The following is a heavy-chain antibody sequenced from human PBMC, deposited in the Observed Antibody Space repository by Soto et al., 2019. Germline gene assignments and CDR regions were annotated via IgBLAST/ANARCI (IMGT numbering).Heavy chain of an antibody. D-gene: IGHD4-17*01. V-gene: IGHV3-33*01. Sequence: PGGSLRLSCAESGFTFSSYGMHWVRQAPGKGLERVAVIWYDGSNKYYADYVKGRFTISRDNSKNTLYLQMNSLRAEDTAVYYCARVGGGVTTKGYYYYGMDVWGQGTTVTVSS. CDR2: IWYDGSNK. CDR1: GFTFSSYG. J-gene: IGHJ6*02. CDR3: ARVGGGVTTKGYYYYGMDV.